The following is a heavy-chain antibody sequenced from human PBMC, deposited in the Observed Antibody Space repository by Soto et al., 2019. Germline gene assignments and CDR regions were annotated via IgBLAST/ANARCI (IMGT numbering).Heavy chain of an antibody. V-gene: IGHV1-18*01. CDR1: GYTFSSYG. J-gene: IGHJ4*02. CDR3: ARANQYCYHSSGYYYFDY. Sequence: ASVKVSCKASGYTFSSYGMSWVRQAPGQGLEWMGWISAYNGNTNYAQKLQGRVTMTTDTSTSTAYMELRSLRSDDTAVYYCARANQYCYHSSGYYYFDYWGQGTLVAVSS. CDR2: ISAYNGNT. D-gene: IGHD3-22*01.